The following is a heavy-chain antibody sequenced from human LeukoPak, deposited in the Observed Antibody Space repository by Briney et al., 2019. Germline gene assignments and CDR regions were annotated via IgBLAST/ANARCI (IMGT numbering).Heavy chain of an antibody. V-gene: IGHV3-23*01. CDR2: ISGSGGST. D-gene: IGHD3-10*01. Sequence: GGSLRPSCAASAFSFSDYAMGWVRQAPGKGLGWVSSISGSGGSTYYADSVKGRFTISRDNSKNTLYPQMNNLRAEDTAVYYCAKDGVFTNGGFDSWGQGTLVTVSS. J-gene: IGHJ4*02. CDR3: AKDGVFTNGGFDS. CDR1: AFSFSDYA.